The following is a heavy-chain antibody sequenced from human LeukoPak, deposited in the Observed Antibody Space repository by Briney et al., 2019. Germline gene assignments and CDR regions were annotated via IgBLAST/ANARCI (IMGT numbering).Heavy chain of an antibody. V-gene: IGHV4-59*12. CDR1: GGPLSPYY. CDR3: AGDSADGDWGSFDY. D-gene: IGHD5-24*01. Sequence: PSEPLSLTCTVSGGPLSPYYWSWLRQPPGKGLEWIGYIYYSGRTSYNPSLKSRVTISVDTSKNQCSLKLSSVTAADTAVYYCAGDSADGDWGSFDYWGQGTLVTVSS. CDR2: IYYSGRT. J-gene: IGHJ4*02.